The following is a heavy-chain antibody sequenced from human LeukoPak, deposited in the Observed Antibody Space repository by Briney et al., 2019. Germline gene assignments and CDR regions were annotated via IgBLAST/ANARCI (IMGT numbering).Heavy chain of an antibody. Sequence: SETLSLTCSVSGGSMSQHYWSWIRQPPGKGLEWIGYIYYSGSTNYNPSLKSRVTISVDTSKNQFSLKLRSVTAADTAVYFCARSGDILTAYYYYFDYWGQGTLVTVSS. CDR2: IYYSGST. D-gene: IGHD3-9*01. V-gene: IGHV4-59*08. CDR1: GGSMSQHY. J-gene: IGHJ4*02. CDR3: ARSGDILTAYYYYFDY.